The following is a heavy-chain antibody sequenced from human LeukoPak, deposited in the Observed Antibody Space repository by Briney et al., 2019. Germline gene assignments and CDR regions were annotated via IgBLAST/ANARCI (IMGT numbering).Heavy chain of an antibody. CDR1: GFTVSSNY. J-gene: IGHJ6*02. Sequence: GGSLRLSCAASGFTVSSNYMSWVRQAPGKGLEWVSDIYSGGSTYYADSVKGRFTISRDNSKNTLYLQMNSLRAEDTAVYYCARDQVLRMVRGVLSGMDVWGQGTTVTVSS. V-gene: IGHV3-66*01. CDR2: IYSGGST. D-gene: IGHD3-10*01. CDR3: ARDQVLRMVRGVLSGMDV.